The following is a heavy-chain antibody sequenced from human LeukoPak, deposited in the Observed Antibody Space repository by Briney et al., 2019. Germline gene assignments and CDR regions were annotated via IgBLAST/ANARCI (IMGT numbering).Heavy chain of an antibody. Sequence: GGSLRLSCAASGFTFSSYSMNWVRQAPGKGLEWVSSISSSSSYIYYADSVKGRFTISRDNAKNSLYLQMNSLRAEDTAVYYCARGIAAAAIFPFDPWGQGTLVTVSS. CDR3: ARGIAAAAIFPFDP. CDR1: GFTFSSYS. D-gene: IGHD6-13*01. CDR2: ISSSSSYI. J-gene: IGHJ5*02. V-gene: IGHV3-21*01.